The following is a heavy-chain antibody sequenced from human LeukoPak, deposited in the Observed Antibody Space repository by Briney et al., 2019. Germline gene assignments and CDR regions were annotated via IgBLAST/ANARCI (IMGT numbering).Heavy chain of an antibody. CDR2: IRSKANSYAT. CDR3: TTEYSSSSKVDY. Sequence: GGSLRLSCAASGFTFSGSAMHWVRQASGKGLEWVGRIRSKANSYATAYAASVKGRFTISRDDSKNTAYLQMDSLKTEDTAVYYCTTEYSSSSKVDYWGQGTLVTVSS. J-gene: IGHJ4*02. D-gene: IGHD6-6*01. CDR1: GFTFSGSA. V-gene: IGHV3-73*01.